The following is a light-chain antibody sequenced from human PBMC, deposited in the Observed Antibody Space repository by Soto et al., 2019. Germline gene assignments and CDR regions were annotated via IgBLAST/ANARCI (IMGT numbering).Light chain of an antibody. J-gene: IGLJ1*01. CDR1: GSNVGNHY. Sequence: QSVLTQPPSVSAAPGQKVTISCAGSGSNVGNHYVSWYQQLPGTAPKLLIYDDNKRPSGIPDRFSGSKSATSATLGITGLQTGDEAEYYCGAWDDGLSAYVFGPGTKLT. CDR3: GAWDDGLSAYV. CDR2: DDN. V-gene: IGLV1-51*01.